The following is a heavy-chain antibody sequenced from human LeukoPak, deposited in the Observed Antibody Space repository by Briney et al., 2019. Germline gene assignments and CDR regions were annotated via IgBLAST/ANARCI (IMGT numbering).Heavy chain of an antibody. CDR2: IYYSGST. CDR1: GGSISSYY. D-gene: IGHD4-17*01. Sequence: SETLSLTCTVSGGSISSYYWSWIRQPPGKGLEWIGCIYYSGSTNYNPSLKSRVTISVDTSKNQFSLKLSSVTAADTAVYYCARGFPDYGDYVPYYFDYWGQGTLVTVSS. CDR3: ARGFPDYGDYVPYYFDY. J-gene: IGHJ4*02. V-gene: IGHV4-59*08.